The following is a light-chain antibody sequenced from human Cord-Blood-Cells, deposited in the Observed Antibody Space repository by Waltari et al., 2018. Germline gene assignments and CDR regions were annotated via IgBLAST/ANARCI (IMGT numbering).Light chain of an antibody. CDR3: SSYTSSSTLV. CDR1: SSAVGGYTY. V-gene: IGLV2-14*01. CDR2: EVS. J-gene: IGLJ1*01. Sequence: QSALTQPASVSGSPGQSITISCTGTSSAVGGYTYVTWYQQHPVKAPKLMIYEVSNRPSGVSNRFSGSKSGNTASLTISGLQAEDEADYYCSSYTSSSTLVFGTGTKVTVL.